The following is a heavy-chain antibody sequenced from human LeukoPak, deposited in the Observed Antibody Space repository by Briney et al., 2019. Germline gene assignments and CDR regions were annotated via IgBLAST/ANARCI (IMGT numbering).Heavy chain of an antibody. Sequence: PGGSLRLSCAASGFTFSSYAMSWVRQAPGKGLEWVSAISGGGSTYYADSVKGRFTISRDNSKNTLYLQMNSLRAEDTAVYYCAKDIGSSSRPFDYWGRGTLVTVSS. D-gene: IGHD6-13*01. V-gene: IGHV3-23*01. CDR2: ISGGGST. CDR1: GFTFSSYA. J-gene: IGHJ4*02. CDR3: AKDIGSSSRPFDY.